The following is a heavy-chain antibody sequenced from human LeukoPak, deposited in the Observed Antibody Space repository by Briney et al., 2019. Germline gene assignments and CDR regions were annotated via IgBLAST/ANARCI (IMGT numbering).Heavy chain of an antibody. CDR3: ARVGRDGYNYPY. D-gene: IGHD5-24*01. CDR1: GFTFSSYS. Sequence: GGSLRLSCAASGFTFSSYSMNWVRRAPGKGLEWVSSISSSSSYIYYADSVKGRFTISRDNAKNSLYLQMNSLRAEDTAVYYCARVGRDGYNYPYWGQGTLVTVSS. CDR2: ISSSSSYI. J-gene: IGHJ4*02. V-gene: IGHV3-21*01.